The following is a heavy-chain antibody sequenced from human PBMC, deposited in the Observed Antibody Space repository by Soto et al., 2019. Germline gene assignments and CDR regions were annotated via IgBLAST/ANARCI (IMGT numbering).Heavy chain of an antibody. CDR3: ARRALTHAFVDY. Sequence: LSLTCTFSGGSISSGGYYWSWIRQHPGKGLEWIGYIYYSGSTYYNPSLKSRVTISVDTSKNQFSLKLSSVTAEDTAVYFCARRALTHAFVDYWGQGTLVTVSS. J-gene: IGHJ4*02. V-gene: IGHV4-31*03. CDR2: IYYSGST. D-gene: IGHD3-10*01. CDR1: GGSISSGGYY.